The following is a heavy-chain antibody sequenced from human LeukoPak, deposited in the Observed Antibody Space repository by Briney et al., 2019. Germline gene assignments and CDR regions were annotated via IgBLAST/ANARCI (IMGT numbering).Heavy chain of an antibody. CDR3: ARGEGWFWDYGGLGGFDY. CDR2: XXXSGST. J-gene: IGHJ4*02. CDR1: GGSIXXXX. V-gene: IGHV4-59*01. D-gene: IGHD4-23*01. Sequence: VSGGSIXXXXXXXIXXXPGXXXXXXXXXXXSGSTNYNPSLKSRVTISVDTSKNQFSLKLSSVTAADTAVYYCARGEGWFWDYGGLGGFDYWGQGTLVTVSS.